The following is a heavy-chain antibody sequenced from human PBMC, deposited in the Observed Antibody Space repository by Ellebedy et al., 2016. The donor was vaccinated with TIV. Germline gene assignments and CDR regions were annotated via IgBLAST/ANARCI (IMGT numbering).Heavy chain of an antibody. CDR2: IWYDGTNK. V-gene: IGHV3-33*01. J-gene: IGHJ3*02. Sequence: PGGSLRLSCAASGFTFSIYGMHWVRQAPGKGLEWVAVIWYDGTNKYYADSVKGRFTISRDNSKNTLYLQMNSLRAEDTAVCYGAREYIYDSSGYHAFDIWGQGTMVTFSS. CDR1: GFTFSIYG. CDR3: AREYIYDSSGYHAFDI. D-gene: IGHD3-22*01.